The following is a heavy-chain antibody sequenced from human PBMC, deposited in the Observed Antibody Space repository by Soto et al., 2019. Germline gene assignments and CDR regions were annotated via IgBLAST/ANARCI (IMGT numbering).Heavy chain of an antibody. J-gene: IGHJ6*01. CDR2: ISGSGGST. CDR1: VCTFSSYA. V-gene: IGHV3-23*01. D-gene: IGHD5-12*01. Sequence: PGGSLRLSCASSVCTFSSYAMSCVRHAPGKWLEWVSAISGSGGSTYYADSVKGRFTISRDNSKNTLYLQMNSLRAEDTAVYYCAKAKVAATRGYYGMEVWGQGTTHRVSS. CDR3: AKAKVAATRGYYGMEV.